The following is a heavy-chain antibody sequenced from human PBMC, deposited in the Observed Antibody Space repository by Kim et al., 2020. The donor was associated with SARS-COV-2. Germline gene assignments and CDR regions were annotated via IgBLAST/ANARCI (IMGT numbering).Heavy chain of an antibody. CDR3: ARDRSYFSY. Sequence: GGTNYNPPLTSRVPISVDTSKNQFSLKLSSVTAADTAVYYCARDRSYFSYWGQGTLVTVSS. D-gene: IGHD1-26*01. V-gene: IGHV4-59*01. J-gene: IGHJ4*02. CDR2: GGT.